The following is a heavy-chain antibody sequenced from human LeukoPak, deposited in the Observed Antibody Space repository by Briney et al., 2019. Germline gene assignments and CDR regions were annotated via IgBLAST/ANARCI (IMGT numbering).Heavy chain of an antibody. D-gene: IGHD3-10*01. Sequence: GGSLRLSCAASGFTFSSYSMNWVRQAPGKGLEWVSSISTSSSYIYYADSVKGRFTISRDNAKNSLYLQMNSLRAEDTAVYYCARDHLGTLVRGPIDYWGQGTLVTVSS. CDR1: GFTFSSYS. CDR2: ISTSSSYI. J-gene: IGHJ4*02. V-gene: IGHV3-21*01. CDR3: ARDHLGTLVRGPIDY.